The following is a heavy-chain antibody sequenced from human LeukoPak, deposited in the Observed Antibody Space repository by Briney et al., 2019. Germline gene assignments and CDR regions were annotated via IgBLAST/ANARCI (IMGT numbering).Heavy chain of an antibody. CDR3: ARNRYYYGSGNYGVPNWFDP. Sequence: SETLSLTCTVSGGSISSNSYYWGWIRQPPGKGLEWIGSIYYSGSTYYNPSLKSRVTISVDTSKNQFSLKLRSVTAADTAVYSCARNRYYYGSGNYGVPNWFDPWGQGTLVTASS. D-gene: IGHD3-10*01. CDR1: GGSISSNSYY. CDR2: IYYSGST. J-gene: IGHJ5*02. V-gene: IGHV4-39*01.